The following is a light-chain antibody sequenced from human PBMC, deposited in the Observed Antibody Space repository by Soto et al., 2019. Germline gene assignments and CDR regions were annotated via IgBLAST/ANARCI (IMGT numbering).Light chain of an antibody. CDR1: SSDVGGYNY. J-gene: IGLJ3*02. CDR3: SSYPGSNTWV. CDR2: EVT. V-gene: IGLV2-14*01. Sequence: QSALTQPASVSGSPGQSITISCTGTSSDVGGYNYVSWYQQHPGKAPKLMIYEVTNRPSGVSNRFSGSKSGDTASLTISGLQAEDEADSYCSSYPGSNTWVFGGGTKLTVL.